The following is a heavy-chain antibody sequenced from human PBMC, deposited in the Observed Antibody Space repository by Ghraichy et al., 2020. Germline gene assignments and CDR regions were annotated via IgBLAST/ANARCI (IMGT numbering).Heavy chain of an antibody. J-gene: IGHJ4*02. CDR2: INQDATDK. D-gene: IGHD2-15*01. CDR3: ARDVGYCADC. CDR1: GFSFSSYW. Sequence: GGSLRLSCAASGFSFSSYWMTWVRQAPGKGLEGVANINQDATDKNYVDSVKGRFTISIDNAKNSLYLQMNSLRAEDTAVYYCARDVGYCADCWGQGTLVTVSS. V-gene: IGHV3-7*01.